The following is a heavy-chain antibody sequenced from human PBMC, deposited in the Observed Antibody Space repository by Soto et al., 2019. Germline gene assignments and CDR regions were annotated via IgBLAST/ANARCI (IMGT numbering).Heavy chain of an antibody. Sequence: QVQLVESGGGVVQPGRSLRLSCAASGFTFTRYAMHWVRQAPGKGLEWVAVISYDGSNKYYADSVKGRFTISRDNSKNTLYLQMNSLRAEDTAVYYCARGRQQLGYYYYGMDVWGQGTTVTVS. CDR3: ARGRQQLGYYYYGMDV. J-gene: IGHJ6*02. CDR2: ISYDGSNK. D-gene: IGHD6-13*01. CDR1: GFTFTRYA. V-gene: IGHV3-30-3*01.